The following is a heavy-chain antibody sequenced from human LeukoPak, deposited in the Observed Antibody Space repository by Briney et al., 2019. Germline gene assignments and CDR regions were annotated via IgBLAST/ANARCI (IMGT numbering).Heavy chain of an antibody. CDR1: GGSISSSSYY. J-gene: IGHJ4*02. CDR3: ARVRRGITIFGVVTSIYFDY. D-gene: IGHD3-3*01. CDR2: IYYSGST. V-gene: IGHV4-39*07. Sequence: SETLSLTCTVSGGSISSSSYYWGWIRQPPGKGLEWIGSIYYSGSTYYNPSLKSRVTISVDTSKNQFSLKLSSVTAADTAVYYCARVRRGITIFGVVTSIYFDYWGQGTLVTVSS.